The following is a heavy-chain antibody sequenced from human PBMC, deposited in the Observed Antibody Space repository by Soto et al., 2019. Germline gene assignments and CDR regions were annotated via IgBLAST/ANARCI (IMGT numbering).Heavy chain of an antibody. J-gene: IGHJ4*02. CDR1: AHSTSSGYY. CDR2: LHHSGST. Sequence: SDTLSPACAVSAHSTSSGYYWGWNRQPPGKGLDWIGSLHHSGSTFYNPTLKTRVTISVDTSKNQFSLKLGSVTAADTAVYYCARDLGGTAAGGTSNDYWGQGTLVTVSS. D-gene: IGHD6-13*01. CDR3: ARDLGGTAAGGTSNDY. V-gene: IGHV4-38-2*02.